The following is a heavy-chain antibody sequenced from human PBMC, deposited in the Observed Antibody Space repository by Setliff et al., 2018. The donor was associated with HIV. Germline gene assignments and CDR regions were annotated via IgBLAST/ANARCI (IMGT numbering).Heavy chain of an antibody. J-gene: IGHJ6*02. CDR1: GYTFTSYG. D-gene: IGHD3-3*02. CDR3: ARDAWVEFLEWTFYGMDV. Sequence: GASVKVSCKASGYTFTSYGISWVRQAPGQGLEWMGWISAYSGDTNYAQKVQGRVTLTTDTSTSTPYMELRRLRSDDTAVYYCARDAWVEFLEWTFYGMDVWGQGTTVTVSS. CDR2: ISAYSGDT. V-gene: IGHV1-18*01.